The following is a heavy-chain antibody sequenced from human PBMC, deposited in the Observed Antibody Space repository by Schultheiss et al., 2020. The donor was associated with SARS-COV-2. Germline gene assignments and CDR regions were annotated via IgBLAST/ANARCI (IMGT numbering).Heavy chain of an antibody. D-gene: IGHD3-10*01. CDR2: ISSSSYI. V-gene: IGHV3-21*05. Sequence: GGSLRLSCAASGFAFRSYAMNWVRQAPGKGLEWVSYISSSSYIYYADSVKGRFTISRDNAKNSLYLQMNSLRAEDTALYYCARDDYYGSGRNHYYYYGLDVWGQGTTVTVSS. CDR3: ARDDYYGSGRNHYYYYGLDV. J-gene: IGHJ6*02. CDR1: GFAFRSYA.